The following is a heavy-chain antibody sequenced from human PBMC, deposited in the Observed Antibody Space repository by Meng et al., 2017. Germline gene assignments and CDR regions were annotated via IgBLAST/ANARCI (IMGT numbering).Heavy chain of an antibody. CDR1: GGSFSGYY. J-gene: IGHJ5*02. V-gene: IGHV4-34*01. CDR2: INHSGST. CDR3: ATTYYYGSGSYYQGDNWFDP. D-gene: IGHD3-10*01. Sequence: SETLSLTCAVYGGSFSGYYWSWIRQPPGKGLEWIGEINHSGSTNYNPSLKSRVTISVDTSKNQFSLKLSSVTAADTAVYYCATTYYYGSGSYYQGDNWFDPWGQGTLVTVSS.